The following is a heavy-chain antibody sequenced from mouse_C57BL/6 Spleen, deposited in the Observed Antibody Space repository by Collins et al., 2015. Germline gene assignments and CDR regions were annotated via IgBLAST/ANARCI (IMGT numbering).Heavy chain of an antibody. Sequence: QVQLQQPGTELVKPGASVKLSCKASGYTFTSYWMHWVKQRPGQGLEWIGKINPSNGGTNYNEKFKSKATLTVDKSSSTAYMQLSSLTSEDSAAYYCARFGVSLWYAMDYWGQGTSVTVSS. CDR1: GYTFTSYW. CDR3: ARFGVSLWYAMDY. D-gene: IGHD3-1*01. CDR2: INPSNGGT. J-gene: IGHJ4*01. V-gene: IGHV1-53*01.